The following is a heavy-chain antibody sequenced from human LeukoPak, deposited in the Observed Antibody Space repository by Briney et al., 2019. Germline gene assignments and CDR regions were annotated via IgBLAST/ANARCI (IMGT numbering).Heavy chain of an antibody. J-gene: IGHJ4*02. CDR1: GCSFSTFA. CDR2: ISTNGGTT. D-gene: IGHD4-17*01. CDR3: ARDSDYGDYFFDY. Sequence: GGSLRLSCAASGCSFSTFAMHWVRQAPGKGLEYVSGISTNGGTTYYAKSVKGRFTISRDNSKNTLFLQMGSLRTEDMAVYYCARDSDYGDYFFDYWGQGTLVAVSS. V-gene: IGHV3-64*01.